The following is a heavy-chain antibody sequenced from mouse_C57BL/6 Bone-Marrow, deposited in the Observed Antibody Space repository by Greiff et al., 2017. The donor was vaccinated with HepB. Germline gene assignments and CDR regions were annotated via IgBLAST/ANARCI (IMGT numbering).Heavy chain of an antibody. CDR1: GYTFTDYY. V-gene: IGHV1-26*01. CDR3: AREGITTVVASFDY. D-gene: IGHD1-1*01. CDR2: INPNNGGT. J-gene: IGHJ2*01. Sequence: EVQLQQSGPELVKPGASVKISCKASGYTFTDYYMNWVKQSHGKSLEWIGDINPNNGGTSYNQKFKGKATLTVDKSSSTAYMELRSLTSEDSAVYYCAREGITTVVASFDYWGQGTTLTVSS.